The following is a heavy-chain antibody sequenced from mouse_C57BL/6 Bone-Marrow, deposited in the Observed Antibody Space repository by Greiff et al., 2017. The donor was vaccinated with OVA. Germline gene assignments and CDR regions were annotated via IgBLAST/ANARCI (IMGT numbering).Heavy chain of an antibody. CDR3: ARLEAFITTVVAKDY. CDR1: GYTFTRYW. CDR2: IYPGSGST. D-gene: IGHD1-1*01. Sequence: QVQLQQPGAELVKPGASVKMSCKASGYTFTRYWITWVKQRPGQGLEWIGDIYPGSGSTNYNEKFKSKATLTVDTSSSTAYMQLSSLTSEDSAVYYCARLEAFITTVVAKDYWGQGTTLTVSS. V-gene: IGHV1-55*01. J-gene: IGHJ2*01.